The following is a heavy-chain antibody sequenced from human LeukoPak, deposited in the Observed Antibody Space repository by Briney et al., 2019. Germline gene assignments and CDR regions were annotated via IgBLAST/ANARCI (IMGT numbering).Heavy chain of an antibody. CDR2: IKQDGSEK. J-gene: IGHJ4*02. CDR1: GFTFSTYW. Sequence: GGSLRLSCAASGFTFSTYWMSWVRQAPGKGLEWVANIKQDGSEKYYVDSVMGRFTISRDNAKNSLDLQMNSLRVEDTAVYYCVRGVTVPLCWGQGTLVTVSS. CDR3: VRGVTVPLC. D-gene: IGHD4-23*01. V-gene: IGHV3-7*03.